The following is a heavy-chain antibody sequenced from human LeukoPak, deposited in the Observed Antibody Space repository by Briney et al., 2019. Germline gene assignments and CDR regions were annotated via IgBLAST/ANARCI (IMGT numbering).Heavy chain of an antibody. CDR3: ASSYYPSGGYYRDY. D-gene: IGHD3-22*01. J-gene: IGHJ4*02. CDR2: IRNQANSYTT. CDR1: GLTFSSYE. Sequence: GGSLSLSCAASGLTFSSYEMNWVRQAPGKGLEWVGRIRNQANSYTTNYAASVTGRFTISRDDSKKSLYLHMSSLKTEDTAVYYCASSYYPSGGYYRDYWGQGTLVTVSS. V-gene: IGHV3-72*01.